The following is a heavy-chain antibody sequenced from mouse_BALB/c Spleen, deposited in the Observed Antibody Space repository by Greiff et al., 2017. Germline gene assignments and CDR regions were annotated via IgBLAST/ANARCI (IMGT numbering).Heavy chain of an antibody. CDR2: ISSGGSYT. D-gene: IGHD2-3*01. V-gene: IGHV5-6-4*01. J-gene: IGHJ1*01. CDR1: GFTFSSYT. Sequence: EVMLVESGGGLVKPGGSLKLSCAASGFTFSSYTMSWVRQTPEKRLEWVATISSGGSYTYYPDSVKGRFTISRDNAKNTLYLQISSLTSEDTAMYYCTRDDGYTAWYFDVWGAGTTVTVSS. CDR3: TRDDGYTAWYFDV.